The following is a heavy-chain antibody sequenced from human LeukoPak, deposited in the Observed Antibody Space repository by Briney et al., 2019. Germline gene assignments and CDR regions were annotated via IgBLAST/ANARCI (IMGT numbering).Heavy chain of an antibody. V-gene: IGHV3-7*01. CDR3: ARRMYYYGSGLYYFD. CDR1: GFTFSSYW. Sequence: PGGSLRLSCAASGFTFSSYWMSWVRQAPGKGLEWVANIKQDGSEKYYVDSVKGRFTISRDNAKNSLYLQMNSLRAEDTAVYYCARRMYYYGSGLYYFDWGQGTLVTVSS. CDR2: IKQDGSEK. J-gene: IGHJ4*02. D-gene: IGHD3-10*01.